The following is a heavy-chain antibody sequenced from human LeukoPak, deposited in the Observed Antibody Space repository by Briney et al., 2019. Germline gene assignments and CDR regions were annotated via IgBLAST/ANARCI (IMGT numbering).Heavy chain of an antibody. CDR3: ASPGGIVGATTGFDY. CDR2: MNLNSGNT. D-gene: IGHD1-26*01. J-gene: IGHJ4*02. V-gene: IGHV1-8*01. CDR1: GYTFTSYD. Sequence: ASVKVSCKASGYTFTSYDINWVRQATGQGLEWMGWMNLNSGNTGYAQKFQGRVAMTRNTSISTAYMELSSLRSEDTAVYYCASPGGIVGATTGFDYWGQGTLVTVSS.